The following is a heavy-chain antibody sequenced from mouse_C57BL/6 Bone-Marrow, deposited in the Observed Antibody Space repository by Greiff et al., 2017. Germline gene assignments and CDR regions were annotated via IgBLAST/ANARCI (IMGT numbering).Heavy chain of an antibody. CDR2: IDPSDSYT. J-gene: IGHJ3*01. V-gene: IGHV1-59*01. CDR3: ARATCAY. D-gene: IGHD6-1*01. Sequence: QVQLQQPGAELVRPGTSVKLSCKASGYTFTSYWMHWVKQRPGQGLEWIGVIDPSDSYTNNNQKFKGKATLTVDTSSSTAYMQLSSLTSEDAAVYDCARATCAYWGQGTLVTVSA. CDR1: GYTFTSYW.